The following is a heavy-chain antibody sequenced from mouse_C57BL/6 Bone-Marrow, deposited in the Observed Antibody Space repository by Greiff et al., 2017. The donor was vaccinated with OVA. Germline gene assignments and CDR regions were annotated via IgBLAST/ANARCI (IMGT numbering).Heavy chain of an antibody. V-gene: IGHV2-9-1*01. CDR2: IWTGGGT. Sequence: VQLQQSGPGLVAPSQSLSITCTVSGFSLTSYAISWVRQPPGKGLEWLGVIWTGGGTNYNSALKSRLSISKDNSKSQVFLKMNSLQTDDTARYYCARNWADYYGSSYYAMDYWGQGTSVTVSS. J-gene: IGHJ4*01. D-gene: IGHD1-1*01. CDR1: GFSLTSYA. CDR3: ARNWADYYGSSYYAMDY.